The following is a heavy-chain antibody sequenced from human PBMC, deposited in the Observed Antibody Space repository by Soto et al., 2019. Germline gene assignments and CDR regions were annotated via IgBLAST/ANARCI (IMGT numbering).Heavy chain of an antibody. CDR1: GFTFRSYA. CDR3: AKGAAGGTLGADDWFDP. V-gene: IGHV3-23*01. CDR2: ISGSGDSP. D-gene: IGHD6-13*01. J-gene: IGHJ5*02. Sequence: SLRLSCAASGFTFRSYAIYWVRQAPGKGLEWVSGISGSGDSPFYAESVKGRFTIFRDNSKNTLYLQMNNLRGDDTAVYYCAKGAAGGTLGADDWFDPWGQGTLVTVSS.